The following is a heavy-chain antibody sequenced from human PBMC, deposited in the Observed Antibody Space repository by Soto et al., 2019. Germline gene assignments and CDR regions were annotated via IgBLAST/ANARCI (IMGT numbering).Heavy chain of an antibody. CDR1: GFTFSSYA. J-gene: IGHJ4*02. CDR2: ISYDGSNK. CDR3: ARDMFFDY. D-gene: IGHD3-10*02. Sequence: QVQLVESGGGVVQPGRSLRLSCVASGFTFSSYAMHWVRQAPGKGLEWVAVISYDGSNKYYADSVKGRFTISRDNSKNTLYLQMNSLRAEDTAVYYCARDMFFDYWGQGTLVTVSS. V-gene: IGHV3-30-3*01.